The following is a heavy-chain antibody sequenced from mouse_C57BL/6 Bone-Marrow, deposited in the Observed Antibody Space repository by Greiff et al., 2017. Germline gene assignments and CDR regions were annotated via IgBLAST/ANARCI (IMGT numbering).Heavy chain of an antibody. Sequence: QVQLKESGAELARPGASVKLSCKASGYTFTSYGISWVKQRTGQGLEWIGEIYPRSGNTYYNEKFKGKATLTADKSSSTAYMELRRLTSEDSAVYFCARGDYSNYWFAYWGQGTLVTVSA. D-gene: IGHD2-5*01. CDR1: GYTFTSYG. V-gene: IGHV1-81*01. CDR3: ARGDYSNYWFAY. J-gene: IGHJ3*01. CDR2: IYPRSGNT.